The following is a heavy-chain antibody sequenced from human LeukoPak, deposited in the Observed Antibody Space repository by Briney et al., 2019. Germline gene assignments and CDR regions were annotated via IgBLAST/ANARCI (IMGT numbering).Heavy chain of an antibody. CDR2: IWYDGSNK. Sequence: RRSLRLSCAASGFTFSSYGMHWVRQAPGKGLEWVAVIWYDGSNKYYADSVKGRFTISRDNSKNTLYLQMNSLRAEDTAVYYCARVRAYCGGDCYSPYYYYYGMDVWGQGTTVTVSS. D-gene: IGHD2-21*02. J-gene: IGHJ6*02. CDR1: GFTFSSYG. V-gene: IGHV3-33*01. CDR3: ARVRAYCGGDCYSPYYYYYGMDV.